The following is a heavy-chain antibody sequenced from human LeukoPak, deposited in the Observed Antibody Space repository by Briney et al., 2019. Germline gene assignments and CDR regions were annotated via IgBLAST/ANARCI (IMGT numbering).Heavy chain of an antibody. D-gene: IGHD5-12*01. Sequence: GSLRLSCAVSGFTFNNYAMNWVRQAPGKGLEWVSSISNSGGRTFYTDSVKGRFTISRDNSKITLYLQMNSLRAEDTAVYYCAKSYNGYESKPDYWGQGTLVTVSS. CDR3: AKSYNGYESKPDY. CDR2: ISNSGGRT. V-gene: IGHV3-23*01. J-gene: IGHJ4*02. CDR1: GFTFNNYA.